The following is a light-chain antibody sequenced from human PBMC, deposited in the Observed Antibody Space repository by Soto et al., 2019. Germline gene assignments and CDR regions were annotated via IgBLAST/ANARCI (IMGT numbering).Light chain of an antibody. CDR3: QHYNSYSEA. V-gene: IGKV1-5*03. CDR2: KAS. Sequence: DIQMTQSPSTLPASVGDRVTITCRASQSIDRWLAWYQQRPGKAPKLLIYKASTLKSGVPSRFSGSGSGTEFTLTISSLQPDDFATYYCQHYNSYSEAVGQGPKVDIK. CDR1: QSIDRW. J-gene: IGKJ1*01.